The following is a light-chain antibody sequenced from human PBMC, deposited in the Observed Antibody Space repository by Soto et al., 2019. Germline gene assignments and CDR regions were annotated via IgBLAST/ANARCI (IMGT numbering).Light chain of an antibody. CDR3: CSNAGSYEV. V-gene: IGLV2-11*01. Sequence: QSVLTQPRSVSGSPGQSVTISCTGTSSDVGGYNYVSWYQQHPGKAPKGMIYDVSKRPSGVPDRFSGSKSGNTASLTISGLQAEDEADYYCCSNAGSYEVFGGGTKLTVL. J-gene: IGLJ2*01. CDR2: DVS. CDR1: SSDVGGYNY.